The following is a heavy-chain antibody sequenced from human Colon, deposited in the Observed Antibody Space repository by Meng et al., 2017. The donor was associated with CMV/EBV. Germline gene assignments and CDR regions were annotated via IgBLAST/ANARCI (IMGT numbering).Heavy chain of an antibody. CDR2: ISYDGSNK. D-gene: IGHD3-22*01. CDR1: GFTFSSYA. CDR3: ARDQHYDSSGSIDY. Sequence: SGFTFSSYAMHWVRQAPGKGLEWVAVISYDGSNKYYADSVKGRFTISRDNSKNTLYLQMNSLRAEDTAVYYCARDQHYDSSGSIDYWGQGTLVTVSS. V-gene: IGHV3-30-3*01. J-gene: IGHJ4*02.